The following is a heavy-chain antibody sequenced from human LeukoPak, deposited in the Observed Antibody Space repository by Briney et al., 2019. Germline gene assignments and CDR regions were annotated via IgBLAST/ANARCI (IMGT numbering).Heavy chain of an antibody. J-gene: IGHJ5*02. CDR2: IDTSGNT. D-gene: IGHD3-10*01. V-gene: IGHV4-4*07. Sequence: PSETLSLTCTVSGGSISSYYWSWIRQPAGKGLEWIGRIDTSGNTNYKPSLKSRVTMSVDTSKNQFSLKLSSVTAADTAVYYCARVSLAYYYGSGSYYRGWFDPWGQGTLVTVSS. CDR1: GGSISSYY. CDR3: ARVSLAYYYGSGSYYRGWFDP.